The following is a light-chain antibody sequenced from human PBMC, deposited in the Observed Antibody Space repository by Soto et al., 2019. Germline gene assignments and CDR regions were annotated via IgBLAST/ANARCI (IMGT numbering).Light chain of an antibody. CDR2: DAS. CDR1: QSISTW. J-gene: IGKJ1*01. V-gene: IGKV1-5*01. CDR3: QQYENYWT. Sequence: DIHMTQSPSTLSASVGDRVTITCRASQSISTWLAWYQQKPGKAPKLLISDASSLESGVPSRFSGSGSGTEFTLTISSLQPEDFGIYYCQQYENYWTFGQGTKVDIK.